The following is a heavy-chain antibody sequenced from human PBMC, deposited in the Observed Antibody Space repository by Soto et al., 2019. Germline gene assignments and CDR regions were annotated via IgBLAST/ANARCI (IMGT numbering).Heavy chain of an antibody. Sequence: PGGSLRLSCEASVFTFTNTWMNWFRQAPGKGLEWVGRIKSRSEGGTADYAAPARGRFIISRDDSKSMFLLHMNSLQIEDTAVYYCTKEKNGYTPRDPEYWGQGTLVTSSS. V-gene: IGHV3-15*07. J-gene: IGHJ4*02. CDR2: IKSRSEGGTA. CDR1: VFTFTNTW. D-gene: IGHD5-12*01. CDR3: TKEKNGYTPRDPEY.